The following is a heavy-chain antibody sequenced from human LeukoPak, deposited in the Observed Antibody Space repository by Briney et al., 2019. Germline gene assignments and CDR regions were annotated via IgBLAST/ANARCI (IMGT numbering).Heavy chain of an antibody. CDR1: GGTFSSYA. D-gene: IGHD3-22*01. CDR3: AREGSQWYYDSSGYPGALGY. Sequence: KVSCKASGGTFSSYAISWVRQAPGQGLEWMGRIIPIFGTANYAQKFRGRVTITTDESTSTAYMELSSLRPEDTAVYYCAREGSQWYYDSSGYPGALGYWGQGTLVTVSS. CDR2: IIPIFGTA. J-gene: IGHJ4*02. V-gene: IGHV1-69*05.